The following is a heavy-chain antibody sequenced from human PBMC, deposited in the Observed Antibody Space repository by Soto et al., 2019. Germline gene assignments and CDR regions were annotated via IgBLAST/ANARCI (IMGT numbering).Heavy chain of an antibody. V-gene: IGHV1-69*13. D-gene: IGHD5-18*01. J-gene: IGHJ4*02. CDR1: GGTFSSYA. Sequence: GASVKVSCKASGGTFSSYAISWVRQAPGQGLEWMGGIIPIFGTANYAQKFQGRVTITADESTSTAYMELSSLRSEDTAVYYCARDRSWIQLGFDYWGQGTLVTVSS. CDR3: ARDRSWIQLGFDY. CDR2: IIPIFGTA.